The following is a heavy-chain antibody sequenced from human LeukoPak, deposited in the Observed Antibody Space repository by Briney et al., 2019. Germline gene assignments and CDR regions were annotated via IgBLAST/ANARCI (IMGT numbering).Heavy chain of an antibody. J-gene: IGHJ4*02. CDR3: ARAYCSGVSCYFPFDY. D-gene: IGHD2-15*01. Sequence: ASVKVSCKASGGTFSSYAISWVRQAPGQGLEWMGRIIPIFGTANYAQKFHGRVTITTDESTSTAYMELSSLRSEDTAVYYCARAYCSGVSCYFPFDYWGQGTLVTVSS. CDR2: IIPIFGTA. CDR1: GGTFSSYA. V-gene: IGHV1-69*05.